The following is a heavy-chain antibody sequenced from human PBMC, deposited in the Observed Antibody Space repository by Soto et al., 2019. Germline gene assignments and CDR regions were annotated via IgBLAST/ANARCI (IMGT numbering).Heavy chain of an antibody. Sequence: PSETLSLTCTVSGGSIRRGDYYWSWIRQPPGKGLEWIGLIRYSGSTFYNPSLKSRVTISVDTSKNQFSLKLSSVTAADTAVYYRASLNASGNSHHPHFDYWGQATLVTVS. CDR2: IRYSGST. J-gene: IGHJ4*02. CDR1: GGSIRRGDYY. CDR3: ASLNASGNSHHPHFDY. D-gene: IGHD3-10*01. V-gene: IGHV4-30-4*01.